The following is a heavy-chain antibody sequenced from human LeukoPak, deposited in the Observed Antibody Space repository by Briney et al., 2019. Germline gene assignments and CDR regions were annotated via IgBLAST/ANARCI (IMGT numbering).Heavy chain of an antibody. CDR3: ARDKYGGNPGFYFDF. Sequence: SETVSLTCTVSGGSISSGGYYWNWLRQHPGKGLEWIGNINYSGSTNYNPSLKSRSTLAVDTSRNQFSLKLSSVTAADTAVYYCARDKYGGNPGFYFDFWGQGTLVTASS. CDR1: GGSISSGGYY. J-gene: IGHJ4*02. V-gene: IGHV4-31*03. CDR2: INYSGST. D-gene: IGHD4-23*01.